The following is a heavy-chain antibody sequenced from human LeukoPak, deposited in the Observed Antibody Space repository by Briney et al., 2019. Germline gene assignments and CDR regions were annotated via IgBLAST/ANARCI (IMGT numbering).Heavy chain of an antibody. D-gene: IGHD2-21*02. Sequence: GGSLRLSRAASGFTFTSYWMSWVRQAPGKGLEWVANINEDGSYKFHADSVKGRLTISRDNSKNSLYLQMSSLRADDTAVYYCARDATRGGDNDYWGQGTRVIVSS. CDR2: INEDGSYK. CDR3: ARDATRGGDNDY. V-gene: IGHV3-7*01. CDR1: GFTFTSYW. J-gene: IGHJ4*02.